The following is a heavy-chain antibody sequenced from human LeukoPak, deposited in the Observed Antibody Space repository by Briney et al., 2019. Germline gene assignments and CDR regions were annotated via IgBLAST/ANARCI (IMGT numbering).Heavy chain of an antibody. J-gene: IGHJ4*02. Sequence: PGGSLRLSCAASGFTFCNYVMSWVRQAPGKGLEWVSSFSGGGGSTYYADSVKGRFTISTDNSKNTLYLQMNSLRAEDTAVYYCAKGWQVGYWGQGTLVTVSS. CDR1: GFTFCNYV. CDR3: AKGWQVGY. CDR2: FSGGGGST. V-gene: IGHV3-23*01. D-gene: IGHD3-10*01.